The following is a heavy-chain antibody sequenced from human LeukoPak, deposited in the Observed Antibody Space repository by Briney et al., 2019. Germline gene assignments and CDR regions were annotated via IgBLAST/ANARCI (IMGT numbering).Heavy chain of an antibody. CDR1: GFTFDDYG. CDR2: INWNGGST. CDR3: ARSMLTIPIPGGY. Sequence: GGSLRLSCAASGFTFDDYGMSWVRQAPGKGLEWVSGINWNGGSTGYADSVKGRFTISRDNAKKSLYLQMNSLRAEDTAVYYCARSMLTIPIPGGYWGQGTLVTVSS. V-gene: IGHV3-20*04. D-gene: IGHD3-16*01. J-gene: IGHJ4*02.